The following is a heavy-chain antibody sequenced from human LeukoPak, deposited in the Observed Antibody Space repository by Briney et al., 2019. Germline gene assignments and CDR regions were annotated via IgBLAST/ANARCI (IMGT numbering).Heavy chain of an antibody. J-gene: IGHJ3*02. V-gene: IGHV1-2*02. CDR2: INPNSGGT. Sequence: GALVKVSCKASGYTFTGYYMHWVRQAPGQGLEWMGWINPNSGGTNYAQKFQGRVTMTRDTSISTAYMELSRLRSDDTAVYYCATTSRAYCGGDCYSSAFDIWGQGTMVTVSS. CDR3: ATTSRAYCGGDCYSSAFDI. CDR1: GYTFTGYY. D-gene: IGHD2-21*02.